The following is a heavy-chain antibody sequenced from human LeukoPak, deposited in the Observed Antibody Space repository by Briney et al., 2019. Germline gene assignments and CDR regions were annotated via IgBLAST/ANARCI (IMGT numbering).Heavy chain of an antibody. CDR1: EFTFSSYN. CDR3: ARSITIFGVVIAYFDY. V-gene: IGHV3-21*01. D-gene: IGHD3-3*01. J-gene: IGHJ4*02. CDR2: ISSSSDYI. Sequence: GGSLRLSCAASEFTFSSYNMNWVRQAPGKGLEWVSSISSSSDYIYYADSVKGRFTISRDNAKNSLYLQMNSLRAEDTAVYYCARSITIFGVVIAYFDYWGQGTLVTVSS.